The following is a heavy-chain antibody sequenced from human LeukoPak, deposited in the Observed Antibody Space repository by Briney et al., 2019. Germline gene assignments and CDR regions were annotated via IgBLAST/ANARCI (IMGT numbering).Heavy chain of an antibody. CDR1: GGSISSSSYY. D-gene: IGHD4-17*01. CDR2: IYHSGST. J-gene: IGHJ5*02. CDR3: ARIPTAVTRGVSDL. V-gene: IGHV4-39*01. Sequence: PSETLSLTCTVSGGSISSSSYYWGWIRQPPGKGLEWIGSIYHSGSTYYNPSLKSRVTISVDTSKSQFSLKLTSVTAADTAVYYCARIPTAVTRGVSDLWGQGSLVIVSS.